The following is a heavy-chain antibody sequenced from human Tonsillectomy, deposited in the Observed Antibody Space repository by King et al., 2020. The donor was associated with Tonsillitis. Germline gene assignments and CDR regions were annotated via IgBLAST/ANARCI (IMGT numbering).Heavy chain of an antibody. CDR3: ARVDIVVVKQAYYYGMDV. V-gene: IGHV1-18*01. CDR1: GYTFTSYG. J-gene: IGHJ6*02. Sequence: VQLVESGAEVKKPGASVKVSCKASGYTFTSYGISWVRQAPGQGLEWMGCISAYNGNTNYAQKLQGRVTMTTDTSTGTAYMELRSLRSDETAVYYWARVDIVVVKQAYYYGMDVWGQGTTVTVSS. D-gene: IGHD2-2*03. CDR2: ISAYNGNT.